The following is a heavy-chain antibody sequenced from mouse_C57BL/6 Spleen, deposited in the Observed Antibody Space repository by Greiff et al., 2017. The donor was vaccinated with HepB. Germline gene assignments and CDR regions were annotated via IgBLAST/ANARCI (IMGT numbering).Heavy chain of an antibody. CDR3: TGGVTAQATSSFDY. J-gene: IGHJ2*01. Sequence: EVKLEESGGGLVQPGGSMKLSCVASGFTFSNYWMNWVRQSPEKGLEWVAQIRLKSDNYATHYAESVKGRFTISRDDSKSSVYLQMNNLRAEDTGIYYCTGGVTAQATSSFDYWGQGTTLTVSS. D-gene: IGHD3-2*02. V-gene: IGHV6-3*01. CDR2: IRLKSDNYAT. CDR1: GFTFSNYW.